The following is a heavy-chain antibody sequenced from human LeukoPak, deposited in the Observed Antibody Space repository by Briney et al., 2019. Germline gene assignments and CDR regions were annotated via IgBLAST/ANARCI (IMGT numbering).Heavy chain of an antibody. D-gene: IGHD3-10*01. CDR1: GGSISSYY. Sequence: PSETLSLTCTVSGGSISSYYWSWIRQPPGKGLEWIGYIHFSGSTNYNPSLKSRVTVSDDKSKNQFSLKLSSVTAADTAAYYCARIFRGAYFDYWGQGTLVTVSS. CDR3: ARIFRGAYFDY. J-gene: IGHJ4*02. CDR2: IHFSGST. V-gene: IGHV4-59*01.